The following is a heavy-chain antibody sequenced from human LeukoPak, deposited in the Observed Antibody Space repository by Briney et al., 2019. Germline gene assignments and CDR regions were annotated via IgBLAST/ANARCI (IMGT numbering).Heavy chain of an antibody. J-gene: IGHJ4*02. Sequence: GASVKVSCKASGYTFTSYSMNWVRQAPGQGLEWMGWINTNTGNPTYAQGFTGRFVFSLDTSVSTAYLQISSLKAEDTAVYYCARWVRWNYESSFDYWGEGTLVTVSS. D-gene: IGHD1-7*01. CDR2: INTNTGNP. V-gene: IGHV7-4-1*02. CDR3: ARWVRWNYESSFDY. CDR1: GYTFTSYS.